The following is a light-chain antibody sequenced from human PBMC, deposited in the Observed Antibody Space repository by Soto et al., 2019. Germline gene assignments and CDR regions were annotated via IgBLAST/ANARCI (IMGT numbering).Light chain of an antibody. CDR3: CSYAGSSSSI. Sequence: QSALTQPASVSGSPGQSITISCSGTSSDVGTYNLVSWYQQYPAKAPRLMIYEVTKRPSGVSNRFSGSKSGNTASLTISGLQPEDEADYYCCSYAGSSSSIFGTGTKLTVL. V-gene: IGLV2-23*02. J-gene: IGLJ1*01. CDR2: EVT. CDR1: SSDVGTYNL.